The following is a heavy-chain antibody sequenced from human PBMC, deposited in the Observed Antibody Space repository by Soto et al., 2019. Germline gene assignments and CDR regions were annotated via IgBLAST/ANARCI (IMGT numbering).Heavy chain of an antibody. D-gene: IGHD4-4*01. CDR2: ISTSGGST. CDR1: GFTFTTYA. J-gene: IGHJ4*02. V-gene: IGHV3-23*01. CDR3: AKDGAPYRNRDLAYYFLY. Sequence: EVQLLESGGGLGQPGGSLRLSCAASGFTFTTYAMSWVRQAPGKGLEWVSSISTSGGSTYYADSVKGRFTISRDNSKNTLYLQMNSLRAEDTALYFCAKDGAPYRNRDLAYYFLYWGQGTLVTVSS.